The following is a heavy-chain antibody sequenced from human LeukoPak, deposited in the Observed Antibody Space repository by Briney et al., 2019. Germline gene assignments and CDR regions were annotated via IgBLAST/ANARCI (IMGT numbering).Heavy chain of an antibody. J-gene: IGHJ3*02. Sequence: PGGSLRLSCEASGFTFSSYWMSWVRQAPGKGLEWVANIKQDESGKYYVDSVKGRFTISRDNAKNSLYLQMNSLRAEDTAVYYCARLSDSISCFGFDIWGQGTTVTVSS. CDR3: ARLSDSISCFGFDI. D-gene: IGHD2-2*01. CDR2: IKQDESGK. CDR1: GFTFSSYW. V-gene: IGHV3-7*01.